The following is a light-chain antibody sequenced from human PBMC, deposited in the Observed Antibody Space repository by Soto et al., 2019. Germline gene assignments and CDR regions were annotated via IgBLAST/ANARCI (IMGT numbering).Light chain of an antibody. CDR1: SSDVGGYNY. J-gene: IGLJ2*01. V-gene: IGLV2-14*01. Sequence: QSALTQPASVSGSPGQSITISCTGTSSDVGGYNYVSWYQQHPGKAPKLMIYDVSNRPSGVSNRFSGSKSGNTASLTISGLQAEDVSDYDCSSYTSSSTHVVFGGGTELTV. CDR2: DVS. CDR3: SSYTSSSTHVV.